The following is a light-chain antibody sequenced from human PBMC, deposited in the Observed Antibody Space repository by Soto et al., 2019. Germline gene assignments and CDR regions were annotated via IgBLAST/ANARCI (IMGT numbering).Light chain of an antibody. Sequence: QSVLTQPPSVSGAPGQRVTISCTGSSSNIGAGYDVHWYQQLPGTAPKLLIYGNSNRPSGVPDRFSGYKSGTSASLAITGLQAHYEAYYYCQSFPRSVSGDVVFCEGAKLPLL. J-gene: IGLJ2*01. CDR3: QSFPRSVSGDVV. CDR1: SSNIGAGYD. CDR2: GNS. V-gene: IGLV1-40*01.